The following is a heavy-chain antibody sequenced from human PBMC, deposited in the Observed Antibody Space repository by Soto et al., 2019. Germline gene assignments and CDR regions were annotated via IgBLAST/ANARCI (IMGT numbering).Heavy chain of an antibody. CDR3: AKDYGDYEYFQH. CDR2: ISWNSGSI. D-gene: IGHD4-17*01. V-gene: IGHV3-9*01. Sequence: EVQLVESGGGLVKPGRSLRLSCAASGFTFDDYAMHWVRQAPGKGLEWVSGISWNSGSIGYADSVKGRFTISRDNAKNSLYLQMNSLRAEDTALYYCAKDYGDYEYFQHWGQGTLVTVSS. CDR1: GFTFDDYA. J-gene: IGHJ1*01.